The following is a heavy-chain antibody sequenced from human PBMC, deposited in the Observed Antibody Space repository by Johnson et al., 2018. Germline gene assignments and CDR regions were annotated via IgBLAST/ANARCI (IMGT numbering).Heavy chain of an antibody. D-gene: IGHD6-19*01. CDR3: AKEGWQWPVPDAFDI. Sequence: EVQLLESGGGVVQPGRSLRLSCAASGFTFSSYGMHWVRQAPGKGLEWVSAISGSGGSTYSADSVKGRFTISRDNSKNTLYIQMTSLRAEDTAVYYCAKEGWQWPVPDAFDIWGQGTMVTVSS. CDR2: ISGSGGST. V-gene: IGHV3-23*01. CDR1: GFTFSSYG. J-gene: IGHJ3*02.